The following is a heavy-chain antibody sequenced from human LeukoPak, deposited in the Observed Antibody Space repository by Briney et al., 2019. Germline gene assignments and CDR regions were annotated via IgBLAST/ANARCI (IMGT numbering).Heavy chain of an antibody. CDR1: GYSFTSYW. D-gene: IGHD4/OR15-4a*01. Sequence: GESLKISCKGSGYSFTSYWIAWVRQMPGKGLEWMGIINPGDSDTRYSPSFQGQVTISADKSITTAYLQWSSLKASDTAKYYCARGFYGGYYYYYYMDVWGKGTTVTVSS. J-gene: IGHJ6*03. CDR3: ARGFYGGYYYYYYMDV. CDR2: INPGDSDT. V-gene: IGHV5-51*01.